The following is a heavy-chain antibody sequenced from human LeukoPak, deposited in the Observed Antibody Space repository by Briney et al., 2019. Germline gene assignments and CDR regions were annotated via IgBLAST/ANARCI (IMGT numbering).Heavy chain of an antibody. CDR2: ISYDGSNK. D-gene: IGHD4-17*01. Sequence: GGSLRLSCAASGFTFSSYAMHWVRQAPGKGLEWVAVISYDGSNKYYADAVKGRFTISRDNSRNTLYLQMNSLRAEDTAVYYCAKPTVTTSSFGGFDPWGQGTLVTVSS. V-gene: IGHV3-30-3*02. J-gene: IGHJ5*02. CDR3: AKPTVTTSSFGGFDP. CDR1: GFTFSSYA.